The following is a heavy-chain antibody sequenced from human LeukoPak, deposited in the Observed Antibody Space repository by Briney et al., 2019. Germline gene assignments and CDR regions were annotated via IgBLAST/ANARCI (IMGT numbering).Heavy chain of an antibody. CDR3: ASPAVAVLSHTQKPGAKSGALDI. D-gene: IGHD6-19*01. CDR2: IYYSGST. Sequence: PSQTLSLTCAVSGGSISSGGYSWSWLRQPPGTGLEWLGYIYYSGSTYYNPSLKSRVTISGDTSKNQFSLKLSSVTAADTAVYYCASPAVAVLSHTQKPGAKSGALDIWGQGTMVTVSS. CDR1: GGSISSGGYS. J-gene: IGHJ3*02. V-gene: IGHV4-30-4*07.